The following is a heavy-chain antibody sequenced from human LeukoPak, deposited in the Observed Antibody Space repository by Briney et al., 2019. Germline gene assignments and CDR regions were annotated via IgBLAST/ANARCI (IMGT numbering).Heavy chain of an antibody. CDR2: INHSGST. D-gene: IGHD3-22*01. CDR1: GGSFSGYY. CDR3: ARAGFDSRLAFDY. V-gene: IGHV4-34*01. J-gene: IGHJ4*02. Sequence: SETLSLTCAVYGGSFSGYYWSWIRQPPGKGLEWIGEINHSGSTNYNPSLKSRVTISVDTSKNQFSLKLSSVTAADTAVYYCARAGFDSRLAFDYWGQGTLVTVSS.